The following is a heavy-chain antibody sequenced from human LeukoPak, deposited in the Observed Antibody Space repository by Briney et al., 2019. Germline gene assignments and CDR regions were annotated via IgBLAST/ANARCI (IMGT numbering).Heavy chain of an antibody. CDR1: VYTFSSYY. CDR3: ARGGVPAANDYYYYTDV. V-gene: IGHV1-46*01. CDR2: INPSGGST. D-gene: IGHD2-2*01. J-gene: IGHJ6*03. Sequence: ASVKVSCKASVYTFSSYYVHWVRQAPGQGLEWMGIINPSGGSTSYAQNFQGRVTMTKDTSTSTVYMELSSLRSEDTAVYYCARGGVPAANDYYYYTDVWGKGTTLTVSS.